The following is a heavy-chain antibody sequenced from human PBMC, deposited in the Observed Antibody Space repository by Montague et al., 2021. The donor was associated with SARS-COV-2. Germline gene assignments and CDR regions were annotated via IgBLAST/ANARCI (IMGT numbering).Heavy chain of an antibody. V-gene: IGHV4-39*02. Sequence: SETLSLTCNVFGGSISSSTYYWGWIRQPPGKGLEWIGNLYNGGTTYYSPSLKSRVTISVDTSKNHFSLNMASVTAADTAVYYCARTSKLRESSSGNYYYHAMDVWGQGTTVTVSS. CDR1: GGSISSSTYY. CDR3: ARTSKLRESSSGNYYYHAMDV. D-gene: IGHD3-16*01. CDR2: LYNGGTT. J-gene: IGHJ6*02.